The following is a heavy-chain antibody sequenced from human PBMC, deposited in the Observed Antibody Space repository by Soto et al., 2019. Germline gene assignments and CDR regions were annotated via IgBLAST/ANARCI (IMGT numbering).Heavy chain of an antibody. CDR1: GFTFISHW. V-gene: IGHV3-74*02. J-gene: IGHJ6*02. Sequence: EMHLVESGGGLVQPGGSLKLSYAASGFTFISHWIHWVRQTPGKGLVWVSRIDVGGTNRNYADSVKGRFTSPRDNPKNTVYFQMNSLTADDKAVYYCVRGIFQKFGQDVWAQGTTV. CDR3: VRGIFQKFGQDV. D-gene: IGHD3-3*02. CDR2: IDVGGTNR.